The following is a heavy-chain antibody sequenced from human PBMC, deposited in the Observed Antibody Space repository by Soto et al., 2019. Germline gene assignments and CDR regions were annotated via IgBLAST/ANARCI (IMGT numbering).Heavy chain of an antibody. CDR1: GFTFSSYA. CDR2: ISGSGGST. D-gene: IGHD4-17*01. J-gene: IGHJ4*02. Sequence: GGSLRLSCAASGFTFSSYAMGWVRQAPGKGLEWVSAISGSGGSTYYADSVKGRFTISRDNSKNTLYLQMNSLRAEDTAVYYCARTMTTVVTTFDYWGQGTLVTVSS. CDR3: ARTMTTVVTTFDY. V-gene: IGHV3-23*01.